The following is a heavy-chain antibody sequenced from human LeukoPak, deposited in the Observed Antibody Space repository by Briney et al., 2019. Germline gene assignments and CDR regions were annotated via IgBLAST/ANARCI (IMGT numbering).Heavy chain of an antibody. D-gene: IGHD6-19*01. CDR3: AGDGVAGPNWFDP. CDR1: GGSISSYY. J-gene: IGHJ5*02. Sequence: SVTLSLTCTVSGGSISSYYWSWIRQPPGKGLEWIGYIYYSGSTNYNPSLKSRVTISVDTSKNQFSLKLSSVTAADTAVYYCAGDGVAGPNWFDPWGQGTLVTVSS. CDR2: IYYSGST. V-gene: IGHV4-59*01.